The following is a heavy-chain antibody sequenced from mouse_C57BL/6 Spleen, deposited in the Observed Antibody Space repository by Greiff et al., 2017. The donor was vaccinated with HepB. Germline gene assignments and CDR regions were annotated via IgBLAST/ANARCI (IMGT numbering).Heavy chain of an antibody. J-gene: IGHJ1*03. CDR2: ISYDGSN. CDR1: GYSITSGYY. Sequence: EVKLMESGPGLVKPSQSLSLTCSVTGYSITSGYYWNWIRQFPGNKLEWMGYISYDGSNNYNPSLKNRISITRDTSKNQFFLKLNSVTTEDTATYYCARDPSYGSSYWYFDVWGTGTTVTVSS. V-gene: IGHV3-6*01. D-gene: IGHD1-1*01. CDR3: ARDPSYGSSYWYFDV.